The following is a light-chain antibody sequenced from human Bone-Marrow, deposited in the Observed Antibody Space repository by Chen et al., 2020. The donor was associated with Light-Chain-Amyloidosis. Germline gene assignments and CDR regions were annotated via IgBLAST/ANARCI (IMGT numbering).Light chain of an antibody. V-gene: IGLV1-40*01. CDR2: ANN. CDR1: SSNIGAGFD. CDR3: QSYDNSLSGSRV. Sequence: QSVLTQPPSVSGAPGQRVTISCTGSSSNIGAGFDVHWYQRLPGTAPELLIYANNNRPSGVPDRFSGSKSGTSASMAITGLQAGGEADYYCQSYDNSLSGSRVFGGGTKLTVL. J-gene: IGLJ2*01.